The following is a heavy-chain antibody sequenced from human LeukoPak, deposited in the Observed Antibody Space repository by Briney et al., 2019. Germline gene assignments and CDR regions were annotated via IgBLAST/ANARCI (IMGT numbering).Heavy chain of an antibody. V-gene: IGHV4-39*07. J-gene: IGHJ5*02. CDR3: ARDLTTVTRYNWFDP. D-gene: IGHD4-11*01. CDR2: IYYSGST. CDR1: GGSISSSSYY. Sequence: SETLSLTCTVSGGSISSSSYYWGWIRQPPGKGLEWIGSIYYSGSTYYNPSLKSRVTISVDTSKNQFSLKLSSVTAADTAVYYCARDLTTVTRYNWFDPWGQGTLVTVSS.